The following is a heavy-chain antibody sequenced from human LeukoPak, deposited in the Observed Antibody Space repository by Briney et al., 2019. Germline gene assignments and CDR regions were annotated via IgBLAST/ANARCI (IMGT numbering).Heavy chain of an antibody. CDR2: IWYDGSNT. CDR3: ATDPDSSGYYYPIFDY. D-gene: IGHD3-22*01. J-gene: IGHJ4*02. Sequence: GGSLRLSCAASGFPFSSSGMHWVRQAPGKGLEWVAVIWYDGSNTYYADSVKGRFTISRDNSKNTLYLQINSLRAEDTAVYYCATDPDSSGYYYPIFDYWGQGTLVTVSS. V-gene: IGHV3-30*02. CDR1: GFPFSSSG.